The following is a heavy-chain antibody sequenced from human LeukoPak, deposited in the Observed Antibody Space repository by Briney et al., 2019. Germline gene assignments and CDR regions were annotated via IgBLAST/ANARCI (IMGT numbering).Heavy chain of an antibody. CDR2: IYYSGST. V-gene: IGHV4-30-4*08. CDR3: AFPPTRDCSSTSCPIGY. D-gene: IGHD2-2*01. Sequence: SETLSLTCTVSGGSISSGDYYWSWIRQPPGKGLEWIGYIYYSGSTYYNPSLKSRVTISVDTSKNQLSLKLSSVTAADTAVYYCAFPPTRDCSSTSCPIGYWGQGTLVTVSS. CDR1: GGSISSGDYY. J-gene: IGHJ4*02.